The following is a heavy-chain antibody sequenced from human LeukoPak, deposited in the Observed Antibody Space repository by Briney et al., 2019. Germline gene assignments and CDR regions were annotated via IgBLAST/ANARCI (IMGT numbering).Heavy chain of an antibody. V-gene: IGHV4-59*12. CDR3: ARRPWGGMDV. D-gene: IGHD1-26*01. J-gene: IGHJ6*02. CDR1: GGSLSNYY. Sequence: SETLSLTCTVSGGSLSNYYWSWIRQPPGKGPEWMGYRYHSGSSNYNPSLKGRVTISVDTSKNQFSLKLTSVTAADTAVYYCARRPWGGMDVWGQGTTVTVSS. CDR2: RYHSGSS.